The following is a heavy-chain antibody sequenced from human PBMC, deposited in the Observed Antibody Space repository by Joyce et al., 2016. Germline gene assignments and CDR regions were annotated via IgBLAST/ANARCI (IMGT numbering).Heavy chain of an antibody. CDR1: GYKFTDYY. CDR3: ARSIAVTATDY. V-gene: IGHV5-10-1*03. J-gene: IGHJ4*02. CDR2: IDPADSST. Sequence: EVQLVQSGAEVKKPGESLRISCKTSGYKFTDYYITWVRQMSGKGLEGLGRIDPADSSTDYSPSFQGHVTMSTDKAINTAYLQWRGLKASDTAMYYCARSIAVTATDYWGQGTLVTVSS. D-gene: IGHD6-19*01.